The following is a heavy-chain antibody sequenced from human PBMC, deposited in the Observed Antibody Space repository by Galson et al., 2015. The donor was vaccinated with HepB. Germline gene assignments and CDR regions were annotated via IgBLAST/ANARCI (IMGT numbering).Heavy chain of an antibody. Sequence: SVKVSCKASGYTFTSYGISWVRQAPGQGLEWMGWTSVYNGNTKYAQKLQGRVTLTTDTSTSTAYMELRSLRSDDTAVYYCARDRGHVVVTAMGYYYYSMDVWGQGTTVTVSS. CDR2: TSVYNGNT. CDR1: GYTFTSYG. D-gene: IGHD2-21*02. CDR3: ARDRGHVVVTAMGYYYYSMDV. J-gene: IGHJ6*02. V-gene: IGHV1-18*01.